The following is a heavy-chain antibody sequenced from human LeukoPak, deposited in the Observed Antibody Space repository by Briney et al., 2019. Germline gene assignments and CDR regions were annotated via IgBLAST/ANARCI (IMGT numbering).Heavy chain of an antibody. V-gene: IGHV3-23*01. Sequence: GGSLRLSCAASGFTFSSYGMSWVRQAPGKGLEWVSAISGSGGSTYYADSVKGRFTISRDNSKNTLYLQMNSLRAEDTAVYYCAKEGSIVGVLPQVHWGQGTLVTVSS. CDR3: AKEGSIVGVLPQVH. CDR1: GFTFSSYG. J-gene: IGHJ4*02. CDR2: ISGSGGST. D-gene: IGHD1-26*01.